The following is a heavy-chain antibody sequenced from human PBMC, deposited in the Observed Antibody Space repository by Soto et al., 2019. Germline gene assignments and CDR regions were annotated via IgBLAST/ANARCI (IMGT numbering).Heavy chain of an antibody. V-gene: IGHV3-48*01. Sequence: EVQLVESGGGLVQPGGSLRLSCAAPGFTFSSYSMNWVRQAPGKGLEWVSYISSSSSTIYYADSVKGRFTISRDNAKNSLYLQMNSLRAEDTAVYYCARESQYDFWSGYHLDAFDIWGQGTMVTVSS. J-gene: IGHJ3*02. CDR2: ISSSSSTI. CDR1: GFTFSSYS. CDR3: ARESQYDFWSGYHLDAFDI. D-gene: IGHD3-3*01.